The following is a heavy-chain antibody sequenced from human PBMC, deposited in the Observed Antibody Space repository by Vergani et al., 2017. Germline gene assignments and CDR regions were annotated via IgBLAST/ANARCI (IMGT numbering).Heavy chain of an antibody. J-gene: IGHJ6*02. Sequence: QVQLQESGPGLVKPSQTLSLTCTVSGGSISSGSYYWSWIRQPAGKGLEWIGRIYTSGSTNYNPSLKSRVTMSVDTSKNQFSLKLSSVTAADTAVYYCARDNRCSGGSCYPLLYYYGMDVWGQGTTVTVSS. V-gene: IGHV4-61*02. CDR1: GGSISSGSYY. D-gene: IGHD2-15*01. CDR2: IYTSGST. CDR3: ARDNRCSGGSCYPLLYYYGMDV.